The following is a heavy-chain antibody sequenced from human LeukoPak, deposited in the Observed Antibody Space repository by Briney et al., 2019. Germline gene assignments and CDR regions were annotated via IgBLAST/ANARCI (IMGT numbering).Heavy chain of an antibody. CDR1: GYTFTGYY. Sequence: GASVKVSCMASGYTFTGYYMRWVRQAPGQALEWMGWINPNSGGTNYAQKFQGRVTMTRDTSISTAYMELSRLRSDDTAVYYCAKDDSGYAKESLTSFDYWGQGTLVTVSS. J-gene: IGHJ4*02. V-gene: IGHV1-2*02. CDR3: AKDDSGYAKESLTSFDY. CDR2: INPNSGGT. D-gene: IGHD5-12*01.